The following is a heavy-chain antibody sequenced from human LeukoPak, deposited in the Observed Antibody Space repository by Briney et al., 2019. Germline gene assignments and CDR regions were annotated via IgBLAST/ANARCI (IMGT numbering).Heavy chain of an antibody. V-gene: IGHV3-23*01. J-gene: IGHJ1*01. D-gene: IGHD6-19*01. CDR1: GFTFSSYA. Sequence: PGGSLRLSCAASGFTFSSYAMSWVRQAPGKGLEWVSAISGSGGSTYYADSVKGRFTISRDNSKNTLYLQMYSLRAEDTAVYYCAKDRSSGWYRRRAEYFQHWGQGTLVTVSS. CDR3: AKDRSSGWYRRRAEYFQH. CDR2: ISGSGGST.